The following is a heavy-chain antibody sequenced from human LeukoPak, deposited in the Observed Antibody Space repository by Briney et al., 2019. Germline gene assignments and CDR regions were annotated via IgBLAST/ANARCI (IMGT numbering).Heavy chain of an antibody. V-gene: IGHV4-34*01. CDR3: ARVRQQLVRGWFDP. J-gene: IGHJ5*02. CDR1: GGSFSGYY. CDR2: INHSGST. Sequence: SETLSLTCAVYGGSFSGYYWSWIRQPPGKGLEWIGEINHSGSTNYNPSLKSRVTISVDTSKNQFSLKLSSVTAADTAVYYCARVRQQLVRGWFDPWGQGTLVTVSS. D-gene: IGHD6-13*01.